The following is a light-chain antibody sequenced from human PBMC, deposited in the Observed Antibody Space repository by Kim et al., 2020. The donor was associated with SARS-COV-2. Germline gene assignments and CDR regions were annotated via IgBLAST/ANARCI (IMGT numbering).Light chain of an antibody. CDR2: DAS. CDR1: QGISNY. Sequence: DIQMTQSPSSLSASVGDRVTITCRASQGISNYLAWYQQKPGKVPKLLIYDASTLQSGAPSRFSGGGSGTDFTLTISSLQPEDVATYYCQKYNNAPRTFGQGTKVDIK. J-gene: IGKJ1*01. V-gene: IGKV1-27*01. CDR3: QKYNNAPRT.